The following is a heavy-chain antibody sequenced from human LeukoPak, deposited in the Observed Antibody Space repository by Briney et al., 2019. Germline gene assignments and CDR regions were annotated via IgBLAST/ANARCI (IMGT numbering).Heavy chain of an antibody. D-gene: IGHD2-2*01. CDR1: GYTFTSYG. CDR3: ARVYCSSTSCQYYYYYGMDV. V-gene: IGHV1-18*01. J-gene: IGHJ6*02. CDR2: ISAYNGNT. Sequence: ASVKVSCKASGYTFTSYGISWVRQAPGQGLEWMGWISAYNGNTNYAQKLQGRVTMTTDTSTSTAYMELRSLRSDDTAVYYCARVYCSSTSCQYYYYYGMDVWGQGTLVTVSS.